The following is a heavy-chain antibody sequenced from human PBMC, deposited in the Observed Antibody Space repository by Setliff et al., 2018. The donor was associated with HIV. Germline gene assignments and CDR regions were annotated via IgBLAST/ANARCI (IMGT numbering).Heavy chain of an antibody. D-gene: IGHD6-25*01. CDR2: ISSSGSTI. CDR1: GFTFSDYY. J-gene: IGHJ4*02. Sequence: PGESLKISCAASGFTFSDYYMSWIRQAPGKGLEWVSYISSSGSTIYYVDSVKGRFTISRDNAKESVYLQMNSLRVEESAVYYCARVSGPFDYWGPGTLVTVS. CDR3: ARVSGPFDY. V-gene: IGHV3-11*04.